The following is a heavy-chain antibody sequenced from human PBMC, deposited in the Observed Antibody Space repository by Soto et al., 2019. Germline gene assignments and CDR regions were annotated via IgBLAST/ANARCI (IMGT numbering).Heavy chain of an antibody. D-gene: IGHD3-9*01. CDR1: SGSVSSGSYY. V-gene: IGHV4-31*03. CDR3: ARESGYYNPNYYYYGMDV. J-gene: IGHJ6*02. Sequence: SETPSLTCTVSSGSVSSGSYYWSWIRQHPGKGLEWIGYIYYSGSTYYNPSLKSRVTISVDTSKNQFSLKLSSVTAADTAVYYCARESGYYNPNYYYYGMDVWGQGTRSPSP. CDR2: IYYSGST.